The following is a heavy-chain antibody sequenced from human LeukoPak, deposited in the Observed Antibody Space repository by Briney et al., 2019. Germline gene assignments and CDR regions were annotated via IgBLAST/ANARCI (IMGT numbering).Heavy chain of an antibody. D-gene: IGHD6-6*01. Sequence: SGTLSLTCAVSGGPISSSTWWSWVRQPPGKGLEWIGEIYDSGSTNYNPSLKSRVTISVDKSKNQFSLKLSSVTAADTAVYYCATPFSSSSAFDIWGQGTMVTVSS. CDR1: GGPISSSTW. V-gene: IGHV4-4*02. CDR3: ATPFSSSSAFDI. CDR2: IYDSGST. J-gene: IGHJ3*02.